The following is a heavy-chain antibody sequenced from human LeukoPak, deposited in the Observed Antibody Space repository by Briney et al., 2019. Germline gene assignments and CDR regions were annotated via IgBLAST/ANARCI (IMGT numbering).Heavy chain of an antibody. CDR1: GYTFTGYY. Sequence: GASVKVSCKXSGYTFTGYYMHWVRQAPGQGLEWMGRINPNSGGTNYAQKFQGRVTMTRDTSISTAYMELSRLRSEDTAVYYCARELIAVAGRGIDYWGQGTLVTVSS. J-gene: IGHJ4*02. CDR2: INPNSGGT. CDR3: ARELIAVAGRGIDY. D-gene: IGHD6-19*01. V-gene: IGHV1-2*06.